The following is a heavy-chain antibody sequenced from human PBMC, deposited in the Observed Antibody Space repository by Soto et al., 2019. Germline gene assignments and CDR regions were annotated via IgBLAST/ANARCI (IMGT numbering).Heavy chain of an antibody. CDR1: GFTFGNSA. CDR2: VNPNSGGT. CDR3: ASAAVTGTAGLDF. Sequence: ASVKVSCKASGFTFGNSAVHWVRQAPGQGLEWMGWVNPNSGGTKSAEKFQGRVTMTRDTSISTAYMELSRLTSDDTAVYYCASAAVTGTAGLDFWGQGTQVTVSS. D-gene: IGHD6-19*01. V-gene: IGHV1-2*02. J-gene: IGHJ4*02.